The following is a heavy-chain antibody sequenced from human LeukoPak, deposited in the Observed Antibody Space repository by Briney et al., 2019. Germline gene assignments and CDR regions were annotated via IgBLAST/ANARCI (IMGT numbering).Heavy chain of an antibody. CDR1: GYSFTSYW. J-gene: IGHJ5*02. Sequence: GESLKISCKGSGYSFTSYWIGWVRQMPGKGLEWMGVIYPGDSDTRYSPSLQGQVTISADKSISTAYLQWSSLKASDTAMYYCARPLRYCSSTSCTTGGFDPWGQGTLVTVSS. D-gene: IGHD2-2*01. CDR3: ARPLRYCSSTSCTTGGFDP. V-gene: IGHV5-51*01. CDR2: IYPGDSDT.